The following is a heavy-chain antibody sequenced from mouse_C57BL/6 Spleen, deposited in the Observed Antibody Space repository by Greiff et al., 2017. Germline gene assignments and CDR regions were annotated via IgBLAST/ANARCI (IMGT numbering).Heavy chain of an antibody. CDR1: GYTFTSYW. V-gene: IGHV1-59*01. J-gene: IGHJ2*01. Sequence: QVQLQQPGAELVRPGTSVKLSCKASGYTFTSYWMNWVKQRPGQGLEWIGVIDPSDSSTNYTQKFKGKATLTVDQSYSTAYMQLSSLTSEDSAVYYCARWYYYDSGYEFDYRGQGTTLTVSS. CDR2: IDPSDSST. D-gene: IGHD1-1*01. CDR3: ARWYYYDSGYEFDY.